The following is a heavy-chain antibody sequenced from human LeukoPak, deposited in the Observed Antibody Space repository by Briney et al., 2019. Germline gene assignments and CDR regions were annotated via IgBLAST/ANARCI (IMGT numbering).Heavy chain of an antibody. CDR2: IIPIFGTA. Sequence: GASVKVSCKASGGTFISYAISWVRQAPGQGLEWMGGIIPIFGTANYAQKFQGRVTITADESTSTAYMELSSLRSEDTAVYYCARAANWGIRYYFDYWGQGTLVTVSS. CDR1: GGTFISYA. J-gene: IGHJ4*02. D-gene: IGHD7-27*01. CDR3: ARAANWGIRYYFDY. V-gene: IGHV1-69*13.